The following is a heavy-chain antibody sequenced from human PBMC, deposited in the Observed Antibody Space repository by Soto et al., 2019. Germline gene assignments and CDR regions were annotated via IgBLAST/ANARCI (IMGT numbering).Heavy chain of an antibody. Sequence: SETLSLTCTVSGGSITGYYWSWIRQPPGKGPEWIGNIHYSGSTNYNPSLKSRITISVDTSKNQFSLKLSSVTAADTAVYYCARGQRYSSGWYVFDYWGQGTLVTVSS. CDR1: GGSITGYY. D-gene: IGHD6-19*01. CDR3: ARGQRYSSGWYVFDY. CDR2: IHYSGST. V-gene: IGHV4-59*01. J-gene: IGHJ4*02.